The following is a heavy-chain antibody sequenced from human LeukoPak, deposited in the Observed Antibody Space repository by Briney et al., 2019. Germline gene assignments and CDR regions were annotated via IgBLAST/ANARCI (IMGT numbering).Heavy chain of an antibody. D-gene: IGHD5-18*01. Sequence: SETLSLTCTVSGGSISSYYWSWIRQPPGKGLEWIGYIYYSGSTNYNPSLKSRVTISVDTSKNQFSLKLSSVTAADTAVYYCARHESVRGYSYGPIDCWGQGTLATVSS. V-gene: IGHV4-59*08. CDR3: ARHESVRGYSYGPIDC. CDR1: GGSISSYY. J-gene: IGHJ4*02. CDR2: IYYSGST.